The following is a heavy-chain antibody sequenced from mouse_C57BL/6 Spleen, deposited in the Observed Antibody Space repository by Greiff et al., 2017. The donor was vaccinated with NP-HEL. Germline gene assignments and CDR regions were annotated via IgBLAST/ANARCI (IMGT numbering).Heavy chain of an antibody. CDR2: IDPSDSET. D-gene: IGHD2-2*01. CDR3: ARGNGYDEYYAMDY. V-gene: IGHV1-52*01. Sequence: QVQLQQPGAELVRPGSSVKLSCKASGYTFTSYWMHWVKQRPIQGLEWIGNIDPSDSETHYNQKFKDKATLTVDKSSSTAYMQLSSLTSEDSAVYYCARGNGYDEYYAMDYWGQGTSVTVSS. CDR1: GYTFTSYW. J-gene: IGHJ4*01.